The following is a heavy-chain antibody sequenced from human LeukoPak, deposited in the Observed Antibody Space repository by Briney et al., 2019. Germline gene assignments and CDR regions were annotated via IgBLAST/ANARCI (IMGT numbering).Heavy chain of an antibody. CDR1: RFTHSNAW. Sequence: PGGSLRLSCAASRFTHSNAWMSWVRQAPGKGLERVARIKSKTDGGTTDYAAPVKGRFTISRDDSENTLYLQMNSLKTEDTAVYYCTTVRYFDWSQGMDVWGQGTTVTVSS. CDR3: TTVRYFDWSQGMDV. CDR2: IKSKTDGGTT. J-gene: IGHJ6*02. D-gene: IGHD3-9*01. V-gene: IGHV3-15*01.